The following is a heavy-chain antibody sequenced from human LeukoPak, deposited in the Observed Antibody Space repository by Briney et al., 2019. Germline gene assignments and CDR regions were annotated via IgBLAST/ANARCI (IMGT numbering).Heavy chain of an antibody. V-gene: IGHV4-61*02. D-gene: IGHD1-1*01. CDR3: ARDRGTWNDDGFDY. J-gene: IGHJ4*02. Sequence: SQTLSLTCTVSGASITSTSSYWGWIRPPAGKGLEWIGRIYIIGSTHYHPSLKSRVTMSVDTSKNQFSLKLSSVTAADTAVYYCARDRGTWNDDGFDYWGQRTLVTVSS. CDR1: GASITSTSSY. CDR2: IYIIGST.